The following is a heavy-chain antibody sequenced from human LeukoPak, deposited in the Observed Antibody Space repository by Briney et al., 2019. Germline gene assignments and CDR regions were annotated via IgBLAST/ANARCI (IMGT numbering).Heavy chain of an antibody. V-gene: IGHV4-34*01. CDR2: IDHSGST. J-gene: IGHJ4*02. CDR1: GGSFSGYY. Sequence: PSETLSLTCAVYGGSFSGYYWSWIRQPPGKGLEWIGEIDHSGSTNYNPSLKSRVTISVDTSKNQFSLKLSSVTAADTAVYYCARDGSPLWFGEFLYYFDYWGQGTLVSVSS. D-gene: IGHD3-10*01. CDR3: ARDGSPLWFGEFLYYFDY.